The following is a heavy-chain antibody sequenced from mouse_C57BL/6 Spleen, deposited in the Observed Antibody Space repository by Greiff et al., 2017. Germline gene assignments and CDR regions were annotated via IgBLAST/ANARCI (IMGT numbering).Heavy chain of an antibody. CDR2: IHPNSGST. CDR3: ARSSAGPGFDY. D-gene: IGHD1-2*01. J-gene: IGHJ2*01. V-gene: IGHV1-64*01. CDR1: GYTFTSYW. Sequence: VKLMESGAELVKPGASVKLSCKASGYTFTSYWMHWVKQRPGQGLEWIGMIHPNSGSTNYNEKFKSKATLTVDKSSSTAYMQLSSLTSEDSAVYYCARSSAGPGFDYWGQGTTLTVSS.